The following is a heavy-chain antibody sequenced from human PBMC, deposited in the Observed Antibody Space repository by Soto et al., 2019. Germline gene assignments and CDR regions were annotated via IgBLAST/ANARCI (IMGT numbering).Heavy chain of an antibody. CDR3: ARSLHYDFWSGYYNYYYYMDV. V-gene: IGHV1-8*01. Sequence: ASVKVSCKASGYTFTSYDINWVRQATGQGLEWMGWMNPNSGNTGYAQKFQGRVTMTRNTSISTAYMELSSLRSEDTAVYYCARSLHYDFWSGYYNYYYYMDVWGKGTTVTVSS. J-gene: IGHJ6*03. CDR1: GYTFTSYD. D-gene: IGHD3-3*01. CDR2: MNPNSGNT.